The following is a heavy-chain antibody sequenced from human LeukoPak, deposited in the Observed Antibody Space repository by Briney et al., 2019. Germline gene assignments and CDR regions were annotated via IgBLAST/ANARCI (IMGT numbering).Heavy chain of an antibody. Sequence: GGSLRLSCAASGFIFSSYSMSWVRQAPGKGLEWVSVITGSGGNTYYADSVKGRFTISKDNSKNTVYLQMSSLRVDDTAVYYCAEAASSSWPSYYYGMDVWGQGTTVTVSS. CDR2: ITGSGGNT. CDR3: AEAASSSWPSYYYGMDV. V-gene: IGHV3-23*01. CDR1: GFIFSSYS. J-gene: IGHJ6*02. D-gene: IGHD6-13*01.